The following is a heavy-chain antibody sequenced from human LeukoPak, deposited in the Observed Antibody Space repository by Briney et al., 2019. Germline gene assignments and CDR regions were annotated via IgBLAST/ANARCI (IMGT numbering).Heavy chain of an antibody. CDR1: GFTFSSYW. J-gene: IGHJ4*02. V-gene: IGHV3-7*01. Sequence: GGSLRLSCAASGFTFSSYWMSWVRQAPGKGLEWVANIKQDGSEKYYVDSVKGRFTISRDNAKNSLYLQMNSLRAEDTAVYYCARATSPYVVVVAAPFDYWGQGTLVTVSS. D-gene: IGHD2-15*01. CDR3: ARATSPYVVVVAAPFDY. CDR2: IKQDGSEK.